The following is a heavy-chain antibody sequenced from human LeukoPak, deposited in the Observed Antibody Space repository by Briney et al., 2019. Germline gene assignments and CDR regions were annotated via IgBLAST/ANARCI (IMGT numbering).Heavy chain of an antibody. J-gene: IGHJ5*02. CDR3: ARDIMVRGVIINWLDP. CDR1: GFTFSSYA. D-gene: IGHD3-10*01. Sequence: GGSLRLSCAASGFTFSSYAMHWVRQAPGKGLEWVALISYDGSNKYYADSVKGRFTISRDNSKNTLFLQMNTLRAKDTALYYCARDIMVRGVIINWLDPWGQGTLVTVSS. CDR2: ISYDGSNK. V-gene: IGHV3-30-3*01.